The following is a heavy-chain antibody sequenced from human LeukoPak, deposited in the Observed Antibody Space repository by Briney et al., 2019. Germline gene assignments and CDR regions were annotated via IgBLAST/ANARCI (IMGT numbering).Heavy chain of an antibody. CDR2: IYTSGST. Sequence: SETLSLTCSVSGGSLSGSSYYWGWIRQPPGRGLEWIGRIYTSGSTNYNPSLKSRVTISVDTSKNQFSLKLSSVTAADTAVYYCARAVTLYGGGCYFDYWGQGTLVTVSS. V-gene: IGHV4-39*07. CDR1: GGSLSGSSYY. CDR3: ARAVTLYGGGCYFDY. J-gene: IGHJ4*02. D-gene: IGHD4-23*01.